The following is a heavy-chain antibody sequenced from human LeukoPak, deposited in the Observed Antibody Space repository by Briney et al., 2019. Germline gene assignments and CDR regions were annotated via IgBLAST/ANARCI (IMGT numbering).Heavy chain of an antibody. Sequence: ASVKVSCKVSGYTLTELSMHWVRQAPGQGLEWMGIINPSGGSTSYAQKFQGRVTMTRDTSTSTVYMELSSLRSEDTAVYYCARIRNGMDVWGQGTTVTVSS. CDR1: GYTLTELS. V-gene: IGHV1-46*01. D-gene: IGHD4-17*01. CDR3: ARIRNGMDV. CDR2: INPSGGST. J-gene: IGHJ6*02.